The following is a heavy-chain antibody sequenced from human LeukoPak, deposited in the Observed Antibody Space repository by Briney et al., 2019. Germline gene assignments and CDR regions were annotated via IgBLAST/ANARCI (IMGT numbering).Heavy chain of an antibody. V-gene: IGHV3-21*01. Sequence: GGSLRLSCAASGFTFSSYNMNWVRQAPGKGLEWVSSITSGSTYIFYADSVKGRFTISRDNAKNSLFLQMNSLTADDTAVYYCARERTTIVSGTTIGAYWGQGTLVTVSS. CDR2: ITSGSTYI. CDR3: ARERTTIVSGTTIGAY. D-gene: IGHD2/OR15-2a*01. CDR1: GFTFSSYN. J-gene: IGHJ4*02.